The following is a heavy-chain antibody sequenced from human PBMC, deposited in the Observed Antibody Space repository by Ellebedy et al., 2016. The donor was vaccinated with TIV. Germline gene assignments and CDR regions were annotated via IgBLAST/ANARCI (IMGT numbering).Heavy chain of an antibody. D-gene: IGHD2-2*01. V-gene: IGHV3-15*01. CDR3: AKDRYCSSNCARGFDY. J-gene: IGHJ4*02. Sequence: GGSLRLSXAASGFTFSNAWMSWVRQAPGKGLEWVGRIKSKTDGGTTDYAAPVKGRFTISRDDSKNTLYLQMNSLRAEDTAVYYCAKDRYCSSNCARGFDYWGQGTQVTVSS. CDR1: GFTFSNAW. CDR2: IKSKTDGGTT.